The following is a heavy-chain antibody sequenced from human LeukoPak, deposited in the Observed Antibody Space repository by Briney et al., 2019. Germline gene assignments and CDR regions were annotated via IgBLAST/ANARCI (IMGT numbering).Heavy chain of an antibody. Sequence: ASVKVSCXASGYTFTGYYMHWVRQAPGQGLEWMGWINPNSGGTNYAQKFQGRVTMTRDTSISTAYMELSRLRSDDTAVYYCARGSDDFWSGYSPSYWGQGTLVTVSS. CDR3: ARGSDDFWSGYSPSY. J-gene: IGHJ4*02. V-gene: IGHV1-2*02. CDR1: GYTFTGYY. D-gene: IGHD3-3*01. CDR2: INPNSGGT.